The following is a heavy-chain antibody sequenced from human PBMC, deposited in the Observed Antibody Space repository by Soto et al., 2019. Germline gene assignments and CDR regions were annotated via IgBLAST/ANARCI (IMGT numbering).Heavy chain of an antibody. Sequence: QVQLVESGGGVVQPGRSLRLSCAASGFTFSSYGMHWVRQAPGKGLEWVAVIWYDGSNKYYADSVKGRFTISRDNSKNTLDVEMNSLRAEDTAVYYCAGEVPQGDAFDIWGQGTMVTVSS. CDR1: GFTFSSYG. CDR3: AGEVPQGDAFDI. CDR2: IWYDGSNK. V-gene: IGHV3-33*01. J-gene: IGHJ3*02.